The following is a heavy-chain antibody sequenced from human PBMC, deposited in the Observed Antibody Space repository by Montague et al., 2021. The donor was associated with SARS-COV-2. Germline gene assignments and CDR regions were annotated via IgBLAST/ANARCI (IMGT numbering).Heavy chain of an antibody. D-gene: IGHD3-3*01. V-gene: IGHV3-11*01. CDR3: ARVTQTYYDFWSGYYPSY. Sequence: SLRLSCAASGFTFSDYYMSWIRQAPGKGLEWVSYISSSGSTIYYADSVKGRFTISRDNAKNSLYLQMNGLRAEDTAVYYCARVTQTYYDFWSGYYPSYWGQGTLVTVSS. J-gene: IGHJ4*02. CDR2: ISSSGSTI. CDR1: GFTFSDYY.